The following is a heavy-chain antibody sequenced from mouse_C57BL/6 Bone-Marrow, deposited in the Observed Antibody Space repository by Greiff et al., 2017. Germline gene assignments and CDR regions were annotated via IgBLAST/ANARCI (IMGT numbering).Heavy chain of an antibody. CDR2: IDPEDGDT. CDR1: GFNIKDYY. Sequence: EVQLQQSGAELVKPGASVKLSCTASGFNIKDYYMHWVKQRTEQGLGWIGRIDPEDGDTKYAPKFQGKATITADTSSNTAYLQLSSLTSDDTAVYYCARHYYGSSYGAMDYWCQGTSVTVSS. J-gene: IGHJ4*01. D-gene: IGHD1-1*01. V-gene: IGHV14-2*01. CDR3: ARHYYGSSYGAMDY.